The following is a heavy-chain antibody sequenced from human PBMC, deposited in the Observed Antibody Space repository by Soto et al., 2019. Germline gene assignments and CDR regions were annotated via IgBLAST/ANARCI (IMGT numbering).Heavy chain of an antibody. CDR2: IYYSGST. J-gene: IGHJ5*02. V-gene: IGHV4-39*01. Sequence: SETLSLTCTVSGGSISSSSYYWGWIRQPPGKGLEWIGSIYYSGSTYYNPSLKSRVTISVDTSKNQFSLKLSSVTAADTAVYYCARQPGIAAASRFDPWGQGTLVTVS. D-gene: IGHD6-13*01. CDR1: GGSISSSSYY. CDR3: ARQPGIAAASRFDP.